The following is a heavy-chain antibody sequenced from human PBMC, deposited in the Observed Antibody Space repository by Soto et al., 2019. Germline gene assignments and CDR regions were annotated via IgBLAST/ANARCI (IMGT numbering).Heavy chain of an antibody. CDR3: ATQLDYYGSGSYPNY. CDR1: GCTFSSYT. Sequence: ASVKVSCKASGCTFSSYTISWVRQAPGQGLEWMGRIIPILGIANYAQKFQGRVTITADKSTSTAYMELSSLRSEDTAVYYCATQLDYYGSGSYPNYWGQGTLVTVSS. J-gene: IGHJ4*02. CDR2: IIPILGIA. D-gene: IGHD3-10*01. V-gene: IGHV1-69*02.